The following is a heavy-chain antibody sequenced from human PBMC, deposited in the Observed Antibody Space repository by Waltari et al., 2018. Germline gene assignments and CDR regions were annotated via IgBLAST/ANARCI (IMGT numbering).Heavy chain of an antibody. Sequence: EVQLLESGGGLVQPGGSLRLSCAASGFTFSSYAMSWVRPAPGKGREWVSAISGSGGSTYYADSVKGRFTISRDNSKNTLYLQMNSLRAEDTAVYYCAKDYDFWSGYYHDYYYYGMDVWGQGTTVTVSS. CDR1: GFTFSSYA. J-gene: IGHJ6*02. CDR3: AKDYDFWSGYYHDYYYYGMDV. D-gene: IGHD3-3*01. V-gene: IGHV3-23*01. CDR2: ISGSGGST.